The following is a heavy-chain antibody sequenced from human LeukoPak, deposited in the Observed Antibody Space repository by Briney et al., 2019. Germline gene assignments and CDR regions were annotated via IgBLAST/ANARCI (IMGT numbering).Heavy chain of an antibody. D-gene: IGHD3-16*01. Sequence: RGGSLRLSCAASGFTFSSYGMSWVRQAPGKGLEWVSSISGSGGNTYYADSVKGRFTISRDNSKNTLFLHMNSLRAEDTAVYYCAKALGGYHFVYWGQGTLVTVSS. CDR1: GFTFSSYG. CDR3: AKALGGYHFVY. V-gene: IGHV3-23*01. J-gene: IGHJ4*02. CDR2: ISGSGGNT.